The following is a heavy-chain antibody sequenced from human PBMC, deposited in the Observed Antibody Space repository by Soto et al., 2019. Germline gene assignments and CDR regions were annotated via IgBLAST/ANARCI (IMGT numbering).Heavy chain of an antibody. J-gene: IGHJ6*03. Sequence: VPVKVSCKASGYTFTGYYMHWVRQAPGQGLEWMGWINPNSGGTNYAQKLQGWVTMTRDTSISTAYMELSRLRSDDTAVYYCARENCSGGSCYSYYMDVWGKGTTVTVSS. CDR2: INPNSGGT. CDR3: ARENCSGGSCYSYYMDV. CDR1: GYTFTGYY. D-gene: IGHD2-15*01. V-gene: IGHV1-2*04.